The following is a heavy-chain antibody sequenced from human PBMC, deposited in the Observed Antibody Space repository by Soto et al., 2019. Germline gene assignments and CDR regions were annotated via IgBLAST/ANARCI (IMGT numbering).Heavy chain of an antibody. CDR1: GFTFSSYW. J-gene: IGHJ4*02. CDR2: IKHDGSEK. CDR3: ARLSGKQWLPYDY. Sequence: GGSLRLSCAASGFTFSSYWMSWVRQAPGKGLEWVANIKHDGSEKYYVGSVKGRFTISRDNAKNSLYLQMNSLRAEDTALYYCARLSGKQWLPYDYWGQGTLVTVSS. D-gene: IGHD6-19*01. V-gene: IGHV3-7*05.